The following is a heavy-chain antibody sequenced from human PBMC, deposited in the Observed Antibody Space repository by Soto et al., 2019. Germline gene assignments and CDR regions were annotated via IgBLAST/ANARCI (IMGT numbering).Heavy chain of an antibody. J-gene: IGHJ4*02. CDR2: ITKSGSSA. D-gene: IGHD3-10*01. CDR1: GFIFSDHY. Sequence: GGSLRLSCAASGFIFSDHYMGWIRQAPGKGLEWLSYITKSGSSARYADSVNGRITISRDNTKNSLFLQMNSLRDEDTGIYYCVRVPHYGAWLDLFDNWGQGTLVTVSS. CDR3: VRVPHYGAWLDLFDN. V-gene: IGHV3-11*01.